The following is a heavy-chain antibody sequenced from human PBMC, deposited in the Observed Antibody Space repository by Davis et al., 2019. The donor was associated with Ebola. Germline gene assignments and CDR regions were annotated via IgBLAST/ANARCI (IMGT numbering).Heavy chain of an antibody. D-gene: IGHD3-9*01. Sequence: GESLKISCAASGFTFRGFWMSWVRQAPGKGLEWVSGISGSGGRTYYADSVKGRFTISRDNSKNTLYLQMDSLRAEDTAVYYCATLRYFDWLFPNGPDYWGQGTLVTVSS. V-gene: IGHV3-23*01. CDR1: GFTFRGFW. CDR2: ISGSGGRT. J-gene: IGHJ4*02. CDR3: ATLRYFDWLFPNGPDY.